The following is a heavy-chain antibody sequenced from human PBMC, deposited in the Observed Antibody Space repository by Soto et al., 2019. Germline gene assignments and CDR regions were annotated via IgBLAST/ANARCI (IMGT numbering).Heavy chain of an antibody. CDR3: ATAFITTVGTTA. CDR2: ISSSSSTI. D-gene: IGHD1-1*01. CDR1: GFTFSNYG. Sequence: EVQLVESGGGLVQPGESLRLSCEASGFTFSNYGINWVRQAPGKELEWVSPISSSSSTIYYAESVKGRFCISRDNAKNSLYLQMSSMRGEDTAVYYCATAFITTVGTTAWGQGTQVTVSS. J-gene: IGHJ4*02. V-gene: IGHV3-48*01.